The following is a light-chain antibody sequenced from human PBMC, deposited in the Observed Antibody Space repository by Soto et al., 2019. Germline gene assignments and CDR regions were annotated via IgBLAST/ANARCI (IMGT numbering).Light chain of an antibody. CDR1: QSVRNNY. J-gene: IGKJ2*01. CDR3: EQYNGPPFT. CDR2: GAS. V-gene: IGKV3-20*01. Sequence: EIVLTQSPGTLSLSPGERATLSCRASQSVRNNYLAWYQQKAGQAPRLPIYGASSRATGIPDRFSGSGSGTDFTLTISRLDPEDFAVYFCEQYNGPPFTFGQGTKLQIK.